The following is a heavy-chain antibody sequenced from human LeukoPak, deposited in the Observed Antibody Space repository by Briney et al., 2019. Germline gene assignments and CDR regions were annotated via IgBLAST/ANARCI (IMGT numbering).Heavy chain of an antibody. CDR3: ERGDYYDGSGYLAWYFDL. Sequence: ASVTVSCKASGYTFTSYGISWVRQPPGQGLEWMGWISTYNGNTNYAQKLQGRVTMTTDTSTSTGYMELRSLRSDDTSVYYCERGDYYDGSGYLAWYFDLWGRGTLVTVSS. CDR2: ISTYNGNT. V-gene: IGHV1-18*01. CDR1: GYTFTSYG. D-gene: IGHD3-22*01. J-gene: IGHJ2*01.